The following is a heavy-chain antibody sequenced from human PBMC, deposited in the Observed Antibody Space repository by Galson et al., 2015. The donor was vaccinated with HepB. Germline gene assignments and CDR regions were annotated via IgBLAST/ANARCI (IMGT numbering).Heavy chain of an antibody. Sequence: SVKVSCKVSGYTLTELSMHWVRQAPGKGLEWMGGFDPEDGETIYAQKFQGRVTMTEDTSTDTAYMELSSLRSEDTAVYYCATDGAGIVVVTAKSDAFDIWGQGTMVTVSS. CDR3: ATDGAGIVVVTAKSDAFDI. D-gene: IGHD2-21*02. CDR1: GYTLTELS. V-gene: IGHV1-24*01. J-gene: IGHJ3*02. CDR2: FDPEDGET.